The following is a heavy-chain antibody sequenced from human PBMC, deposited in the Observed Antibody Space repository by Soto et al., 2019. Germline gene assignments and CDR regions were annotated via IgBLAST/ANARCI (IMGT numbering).Heavy chain of an antibody. CDR2: IIPMFGTT. J-gene: IGHJ5*02. CDR1: GGTFSTYT. CDR3: TRDLYYFDSSAYYGHNWFDP. D-gene: IGHD3-22*01. V-gene: IGHV1-69*12. Sequence: QVQLVQSGAEVKKPGSSVKVSCKASGGTFSTYTMSWVRKAPGQGLEWMGGIIPMFGTTTYAENFQGRVTITADESTSTAYMELTSLRSEDTAVYYCTRDLYYFDSSAYYGHNWFDPWGQGTRVTVSS.